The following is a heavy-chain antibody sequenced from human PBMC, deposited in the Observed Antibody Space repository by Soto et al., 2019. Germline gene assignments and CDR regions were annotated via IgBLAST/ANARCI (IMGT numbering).Heavy chain of an antibody. Sequence: XESLSLTCTVSGGSISNYFGNWIRQPAGKGLEWIGRIDNSGSTNYNPSLKSRITMSADTSRNQFSLKLNSVTAADTAVYYCARGGQDFWSGPFDYWGQGALVTVSS. D-gene: IGHD3-3*01. CDR3: ARGGQDFWSGPFDY. V-gene: IGHV4-4*07. CDR1: GGSISNYF. J-gene: IGHJ4*02. CDR2: IDNSGST.